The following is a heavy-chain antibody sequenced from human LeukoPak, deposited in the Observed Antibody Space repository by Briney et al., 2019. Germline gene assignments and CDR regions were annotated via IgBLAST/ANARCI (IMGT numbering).Heavy chain of an antibody. CDR3: ARAPRVYCSGGSCYAFDI. Sequence: SETLSLTCAVYGGSFSGYYWSWIRQPPGKGLEWIGEINHSGSTNYNPSLKSRVTISVDTSKNQFSLKLSSVTAADTAVYYCARAPRVYCSGGSCYAFDIWGQGTMVTVSS. V-gene: IGHV4-34*01. CDR1: GGSFSGYY. D-gene: IGHD2-15*01. J-gene: IGHJ3*02. CDR2: INHSGST.